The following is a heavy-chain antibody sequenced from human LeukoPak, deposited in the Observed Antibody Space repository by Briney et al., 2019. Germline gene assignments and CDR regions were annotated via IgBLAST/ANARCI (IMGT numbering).Heavy chain of an antibody. D-gene: IGHD6-19*01. J-gene: IGHJ3*02. CDR3: AKDSRAVAGTGAFGAFDI. CDR2: ISGSCGST. V-gene: IGHV3-23*01. Sequence: PGGSLRLSCAASGFTFSSYAMSWVRQAPGKGLDWVSAISGSCGSTYYADSVKGRFTISRDNSKNTLYLQMNSLRAEDTAVYYCAKDSRAVAGTGAFGAFDIWGQGTMVTVSS. CDR1: GFTFSSYA.